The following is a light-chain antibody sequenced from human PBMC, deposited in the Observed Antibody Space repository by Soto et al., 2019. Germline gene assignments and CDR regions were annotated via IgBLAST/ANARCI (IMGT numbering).Light chain of an antibody. CDR1: QDVSNY. V-gene: IGKV1-33*01. CDR3: QQYETLPT. J-gene: IGKJ4*01. Sequence: DIQMTQSPSSLSASVGDRVTITCQASQDVSNYLNWYQQRPGKAPKLLIHDVSYLETGAPSRFSGSGSGTDFTFTISSLQPEDIATYYCQQYETLPTFGGGTKVEIK. CDR2: DVS.